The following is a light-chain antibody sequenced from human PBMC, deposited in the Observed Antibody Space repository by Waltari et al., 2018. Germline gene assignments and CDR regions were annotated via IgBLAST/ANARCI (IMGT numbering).Light chain of an antibody. J-gene: IGLJ7*01. CDR3: AAWDDSLAGVV. CDR1: NFNIGGNP. V-gene: IGLV1-44*01. CDR2: NDN. Sequence: QSVATQPPSASGTPGQRVTISCSGTNFNIGGNPVNWYQQLPGTAPKLLIYNDNQRPSGVPDRFSGSKSGTPASLAISGLQSEDEADYYCAAWDDSLAGVVFGGGTHLTVL.